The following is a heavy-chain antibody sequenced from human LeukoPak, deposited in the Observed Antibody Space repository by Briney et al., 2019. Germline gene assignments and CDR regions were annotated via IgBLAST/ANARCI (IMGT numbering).Heavy chain of an antibody. V-gene: IGHV3-11*01. J-gene: IGHJ4*02. CDR2: ISSSGSTI. Sequence: LSLTCTVSGGSISSSVYYWGWIRQAPGKGLEWVSYISSSGSTIYYADSVKGRFTISRDNAKNSLYLQMNSLRAEDTAVYYCARDRDYSSSCPDYWGQGTLVTVSS. CDR3: ARDRDYSSSCPDY. D-gene: IGHD6-13*01. CDR1: GGSISSSVYY.